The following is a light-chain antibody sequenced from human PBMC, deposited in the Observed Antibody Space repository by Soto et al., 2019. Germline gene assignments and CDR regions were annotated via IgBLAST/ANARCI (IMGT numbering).Light chain of an antibody. J-gene: IGLJ2*01. CDR1: SSDVGGYKY. V-gene: IGLV2-8*01. CDR3: SSYGGSDNVV. CDR2: EVN. Sequence: QSVLTQPPSASGFPGQSVTISCTGTSSDVGGYKYVSWYQKHPGKAPKLLTYEVNKRPSGVPDRFSGSKSGNTASLTVSGLQAEDEADYYCSSYGGSDNVVFGGGTKLTVL.